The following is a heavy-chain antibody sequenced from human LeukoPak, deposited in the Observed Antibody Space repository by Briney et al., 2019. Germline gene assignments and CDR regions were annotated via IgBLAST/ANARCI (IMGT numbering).Heavy chain of an antibody. CDR3: ARGPYCSSTSCIFFTSLFDP. Sequence: SVKVSCKASGGTFSSHAISWVRQAPGQGLGWMGGIIPIFGTANYAQKFQGRVTITADESTSTPYMELSSLRSEDTAVYYCARGPYCSSTSCIFFTSLFDPWGQGTLVTVSS. CDR2: IIPIFGTA. D-gene: IGHD2-2*01. J-gene: IGHJ5*02. V-gene: IGHV1-69*13. CDR1: GGTFSSHA.